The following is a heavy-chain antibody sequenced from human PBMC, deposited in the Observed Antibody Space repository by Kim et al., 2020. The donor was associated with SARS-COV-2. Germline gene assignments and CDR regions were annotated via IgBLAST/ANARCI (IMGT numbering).Heavy chain of an antibody. D-gene: IGHD3-22*01. V-gene: IGHV4-59*01. CDR2: T. J-gene: IGHJ4*02. CDR3: ARAGSGYYLDY. Sequence: TNYHPSLKSRVTISVDTSKNQFSLKLSSVTAADTAVYYCARAGSGYYLDYWGQGTLVTVSS.